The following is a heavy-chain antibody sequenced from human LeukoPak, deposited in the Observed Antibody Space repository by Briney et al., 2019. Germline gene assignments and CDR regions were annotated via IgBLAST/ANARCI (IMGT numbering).Heavy chain of an antibody. Sequence: PGGSLRLSCAASGFTFSSYSMNWVRQAPGKGLEWVSAISGSGGSTYYADSVKGRFTISRDNSKNTLYLQMNSLRAEDTAVYYCAKDTMIVVEIFDYWGQGTLVTVSS. CDR2: ISGSGGST. V-gene: IGHV3-23*01. CDR1: GFTFSSYS. J-gene: IGHJ4*02. D-gene: IGHD3-22*01. CDR3: AKDTMIVVEIFDY.